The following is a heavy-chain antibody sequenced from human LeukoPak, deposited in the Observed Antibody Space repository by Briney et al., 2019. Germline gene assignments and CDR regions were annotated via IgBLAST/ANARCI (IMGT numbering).Heavy chain of an antibody. D-gene: IGHD6-19*01. CDR1: GFTFGSYS. Sequence: GGSLRLSCAASGFTFGSYSMNWVRQAPGKGLEWVSSISSSSSYIYYADSVKGRFTISRDNAKNSLYLQMNSLRAEDTAVYYCAREGIAVAPDYWGQGTLVTVSS. J-gene: IGHJ4*02. CDR3: AREGIAVAPDY. V-gene: IGHV3-21*01. CDR2: ISSSSSYI.